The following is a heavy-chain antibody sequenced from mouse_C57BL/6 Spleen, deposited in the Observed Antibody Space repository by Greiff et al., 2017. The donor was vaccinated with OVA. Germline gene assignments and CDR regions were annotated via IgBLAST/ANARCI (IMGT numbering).Heavy chain of an antibody. J-gene: IGHJ2*01. CDR2: IYPRSGNT. V-gene: IGHV1-81*01. CDR1: GYTFTSYG. Sequence: QVQLKQSGAELARPGASVKLSCKASGYTFTSYGISWVKQRTGQGLEWIGEIYPRSGNTYYNEKFKGKATLTADKSSSTAYMELRSLTSEDSAVYFCARESYPSPFDYWGQGTTLTVSS. CDR3: ARESYPSPFDY. D-gene: IGHD1-1*01.